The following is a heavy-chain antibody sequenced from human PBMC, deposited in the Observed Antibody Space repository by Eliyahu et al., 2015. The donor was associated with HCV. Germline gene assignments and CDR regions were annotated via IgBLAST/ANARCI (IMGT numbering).Heavy chain of an antibody. CDR3: TTDSPMVSYDSSGWMDV. V-gene: IGHV3-15*07. CDR2: IKSKTDGGTT. CDR1: GFTFSNAW. D-gene: IGHD3-22*01. Sequence: EVQLVESGGGLVKPGGSLRLSCAASGFTFSNAWXNWVRQAPGKGLEWVGRIKSKTDGGTTDYAAPVKGRFTISRDDSKNTLYLQMNSLKTEDTAVYYCTTDSPMVSYDSSGWMDVWGQGTTVTVSS. J-gene: IGHJ6*02.